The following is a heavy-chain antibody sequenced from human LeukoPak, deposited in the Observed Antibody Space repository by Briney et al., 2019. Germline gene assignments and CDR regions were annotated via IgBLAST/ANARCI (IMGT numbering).Heavy chain of an antibody. CDR2: ISGSGGST. CDR3: AKMGYGSGSYYLDV. J-gene: IGHJ6*03. CDR1: GFTFSSYA. V-gene: IGHV3-23*01. D-gene: IGHD3-10*01. Sequence: GGSLRLSCAASGFTFSSYAMSWVRQAPGKGLEWVSAISGSGGSTYYADSVKGRFTISRDNSKNTLYLQMNSLRAEDTAVYYCAKMGYGSGSYYLDVWGQGTTVTVS.